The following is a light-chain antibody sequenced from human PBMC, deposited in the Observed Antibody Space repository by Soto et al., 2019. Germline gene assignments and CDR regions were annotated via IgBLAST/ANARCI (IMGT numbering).Light chain of an antibody. CDR2: DAS. J-gene: IGKJ2*01. CDR3: QQRSNWPPYT. V-gene: IGKV3-11*01. CDR1: QSVSSY. Sequence: IVLTQSPATLSLSPGERATLSFRASQSVSSYLAWYQQKPGQAPRLLIYDASNRATGIPARFSGSGSGTDFTLTISSLEPEDFAVYYCQQRSNWPPYTFGHGTKLEIK.